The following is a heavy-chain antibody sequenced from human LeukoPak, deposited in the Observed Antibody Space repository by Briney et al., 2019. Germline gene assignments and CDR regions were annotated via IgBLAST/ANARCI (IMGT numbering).Heavy chain of an antibody. D-gene: IGHD3-16*02. V-gene: IGHV1-8*01. CDR1: GYTFTSYD. J-gene: IGHJ4*02. CDR3: ARVLRLGELSLGY. Sequence: ASVQVSCKASGYTFTSYDINWVRQATGQGLEWMGWMNPNSGNTGYAQKFQGRVTMTRNTSISTAYMELSSLRSEDTAVYYCARVLRLGELSLGYWGQGTLVTVSS. CDR2: MNPNSGNT.